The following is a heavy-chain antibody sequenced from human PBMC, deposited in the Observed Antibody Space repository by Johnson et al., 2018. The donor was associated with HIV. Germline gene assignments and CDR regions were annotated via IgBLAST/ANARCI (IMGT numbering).Heavy chain of an antibody. V-gene: IGHV3-20*04. D-gene: IGHD1-26*01. Sequence: VQLVESGGGLVRPGGSLRLSCSASGFTFDDYGISWVRQAPGQGLEWVSGINWNGGSTGYADSAQGRFTISRDNAKNSLYLQMNSLTPEDTAVYYCASLGGLGGFDVWGQGTMVTVSS. CDR2: INWNGGST. CDR3: ASLGGLGGFDV. J-gene: IGHJ3*01. CDR1: GFTFDDYG.